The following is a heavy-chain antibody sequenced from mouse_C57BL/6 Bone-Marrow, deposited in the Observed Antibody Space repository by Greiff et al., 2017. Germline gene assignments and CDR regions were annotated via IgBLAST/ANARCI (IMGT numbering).Heavy chain of an antibody. V-gene: IGHV14-4*01. J-gene: IGHJ3*01. CDR3: TRSAD. CDR2: IDPESGDT. Sequence: VQLQQSGAELVRPGASVQLSCTASGFNIKDDYMHWVKPRPEQGLEWIGWIDPESGDTEYASKFQGKATITVDTSANTAYLQLSSLTSEDTAVYYCTRSADWGQGTLVTVSA. CDR1: GFNIKDDY.